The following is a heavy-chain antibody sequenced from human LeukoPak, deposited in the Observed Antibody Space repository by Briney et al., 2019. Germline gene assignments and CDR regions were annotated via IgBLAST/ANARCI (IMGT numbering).Heavy chain of an antibody. V-gene: IGHV3-21*01. J-gene: IGHJ6*03. CDR1: GFTFNSYC. CDR2: ISSGGSYI. D-gene: IGHD3-22*01. Sequence: GGSLRLSCAASGFTFNSYCMNWVRQAPGKGLVWVSSISSGGSYINYADSVKGRFTISRDNAKNSLYLQMNSLRAEDTAVYYCARVTDYEDAIGYYPDDYYYYYMDVWGKETTVTASS. CDR3: ARVTDYEDAIGYYPDDYYYYYMDV.